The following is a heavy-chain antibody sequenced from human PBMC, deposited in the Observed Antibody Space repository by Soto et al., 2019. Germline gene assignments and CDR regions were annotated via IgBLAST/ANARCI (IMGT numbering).Heavy chain of an antibody. CDR3: AKDSFGSGWPKNYFDY. J-gene: IGHJ4*02. Sequence: SETLSLTCTVSGGSISSGDYYWSWIRQPPGKGLEWIGYIYYSGSTYYNPSLKSRVTISVDTSKNQFSLKLSSVTAADTAVYYCAKDSFGSGWPKNYFDYWGQGTLVTVS. CDR2: IYYSGST. CDR1: GGSISSGDYY. V-gene: IGHV4-30-4*01. D-gene: IGHD6-19*01.